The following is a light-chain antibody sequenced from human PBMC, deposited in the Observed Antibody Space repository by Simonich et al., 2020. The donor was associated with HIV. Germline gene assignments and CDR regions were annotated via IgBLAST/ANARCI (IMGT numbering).Light chain of an antibody. CDR1: QSVSSCY. J-gene: IGKJ2*01. CDR2: DAS. CDR3: QQYGSSPPYT. Sequence: EIVLTQSPGTLSLSPGERATLSCRASQSVSSCYLAWYQQKPGLAPRLLIYDASSRATGIPDRFSGSGSGTDFTLTISRLEPEDFAVYYCQQYGSSPPYTFGQGTKLEIK. V-gene: IGKV3D-20*01.